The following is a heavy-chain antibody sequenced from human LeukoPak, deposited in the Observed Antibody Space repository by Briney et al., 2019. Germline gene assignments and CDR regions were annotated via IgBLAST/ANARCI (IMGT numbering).Heavy chain of an antibody. J-gene: IGHJ4*02. CDR2: ISSSSSYI. V-gene: IGHV3-21*01. CDR1: GFTFSTYR. Sequence: GGSLRLSCVGTGFTFSTYRMNWVRQAPGKGLEWVSSISSSSSYIYYADSVRGRITISRDNAKNSLYLQMNSLRVEDTAVYYCARDKDVYFDYWGQGTLVTVSS. CDR3: ARDKDVYFDY.